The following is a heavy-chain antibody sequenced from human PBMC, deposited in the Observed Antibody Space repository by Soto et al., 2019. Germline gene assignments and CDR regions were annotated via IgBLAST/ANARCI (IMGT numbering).Heavy chain of an antibody. D-gene: IGHD1-26*01. CDR3: AREGSVGATTY. J-gene: IGHJ4*02. Sequence: QVQLVQSGAEVKKPGSSVKVSCKASGGTFSSYTISWVRQAPGQGLEWMGRIIPILGIANYAQKFQGRVTITADKSTSTAYMELSSLRSEDTAVYYCAREGSVGATTYWGQGTLVTVSS. CDR2: IIPILGIA. CDR1: GGTFSSYT. V-gene: IGHV1-69*08.